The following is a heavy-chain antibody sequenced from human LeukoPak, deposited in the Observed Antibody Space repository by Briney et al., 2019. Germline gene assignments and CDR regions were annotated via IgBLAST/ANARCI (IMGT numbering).Heavy chain of an antibody. Sequence: GGSLRLSCAASGFTFSSYEMNWVRKAPGKGLEWFSYISSSGSTIYYVDSVKGRFTISRDNAKNSLYLQMNSLRAEDTAVYYCARDNPIFLWGRGTLVTVSS. CDR2: ISSSGSTI. CDR3: ARDNPIFL. J-gene: IGHJ2*01. D-gene: IGHD3-3*02. CDR1: GFTFSSYE. V-gene: IGHV3-48*03.